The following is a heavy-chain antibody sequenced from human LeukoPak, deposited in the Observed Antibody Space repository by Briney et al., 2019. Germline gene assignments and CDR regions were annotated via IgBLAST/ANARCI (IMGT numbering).Heavy chain of an antibody. V-gene: IGHV3-43*02. J-gene: IGHJ4*02. CDR2: ISGDGVST. CDR3: ARESGKFDY. CDR1: GLPIADFA. Sequence: GGSLRLSCVVSGLPIADFAMHWVRQAPGKGLEWVSLISGDGVSTFYADSVKGRFSISRDNSKNSLSLEMNSLRTEDTAMYYCARESGKFDYWGQGTLVTVSS.